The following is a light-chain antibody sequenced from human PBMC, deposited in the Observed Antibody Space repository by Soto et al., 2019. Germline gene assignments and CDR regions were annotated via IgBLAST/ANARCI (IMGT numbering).Light chain of an antibody. CDR2: TNS. J-gene: IGLJ2*01. V-gene: IGLV1-44*01. CDR1: SSNIGSFS. Sequence: QSVLTQPPSASGTPGQRVTISCSVTSSNIGSFSVSWYQQLPGTAPKLLIYTNSQRPSGVPDRISGSKSGTSASLAISGLQSEDEGDDYCAAWDDSLNGVQFGGGTKLTVL. CDR3: AAWDDSLNGVQ.